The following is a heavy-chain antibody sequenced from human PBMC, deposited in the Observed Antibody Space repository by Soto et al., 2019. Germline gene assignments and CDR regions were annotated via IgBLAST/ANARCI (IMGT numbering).Heavy chain of an antibody. J-gene: IGHJ3*02. D-gene: IGHD2-15*01. CDR1: GGSFSGYY. CDR2: INHSGST. Sequence: QVQLQQWGAGLLKPSETLSLTCAVYGGSFSGYYWSWSRQPPGKGREWIGEINHSGSTNYNPSLKSRVTISADPSKNQFSLKLSSVTAADTAVYYCARVGCSGASCSQARQTQKDAFDIWGQGKMVPVSS. CDR3: ARVGCSGASCSQARQTQKDAFDI. V-gene: IGHV4-34*01.